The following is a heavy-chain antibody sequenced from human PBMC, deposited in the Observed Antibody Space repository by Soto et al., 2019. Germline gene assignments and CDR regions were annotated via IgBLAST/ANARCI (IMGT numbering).Heavy chain of an antibody. CDR2: IQSGGTT. CDR3: ARDDVLCDGGRCYGIPLDV. Sequence: GGSLRLSCAASGFTVSSKYVTWVRQAPGKGLEWVSLIQSGGTTYYADSVKGRFTISRDTSENTLHLQMDSLRVEDTAVYYCARDDVLCDGGRCYGIPLDVWGKRTTVTVSS. J-gene: IGHJ6*04. D-gene: IGHD2-15*01. V-gene: IGHV3-66*01. CDR1: GFTVSSKY.